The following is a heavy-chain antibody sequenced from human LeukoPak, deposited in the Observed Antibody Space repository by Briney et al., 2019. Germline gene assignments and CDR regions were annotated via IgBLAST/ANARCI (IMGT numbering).Heavy chain of an antibody. CDR2: ISGSGGST. V-gene: IGHV3-23*01. J-gene: IGHJ4*02. CDR1: GFTFSSYA. D-gene: IGHD3-10*01. Sequence: GGSLRLSCAASGFTFSSYAMSWVRQAPGKGLEWVSAISGSGGSTYYADSVKGRFTISRDNSKNALYLQMNSLRAEDTAVYYCAKVGYRWFGELFYFDYWGQGTLVTVSS. CDR3: AKVGYRWFGELFYFDY.